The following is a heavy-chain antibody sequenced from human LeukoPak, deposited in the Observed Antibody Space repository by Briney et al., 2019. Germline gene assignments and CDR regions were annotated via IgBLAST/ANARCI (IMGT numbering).Heavy chain of an antibody. CDR2: IGRDDGDE. V-gene: IGHV3-30*02. CDR1: GLDFNNHG. CDR3: ARPPPSHVVIVLTRGDY. J-gene: IGHJ4*02. D-gene: IGHD2-15*01. Sequence: PGGSLRLSCVVSGLDFNNHGVHWVRQAPGKGPEWVAYIGRDDGDEKFADSVKGRFSISRDNSKKTAYLEMRSLRVEDTALYFCARPPPSHVVIVLTRGDYWGQGTLVIVSS.